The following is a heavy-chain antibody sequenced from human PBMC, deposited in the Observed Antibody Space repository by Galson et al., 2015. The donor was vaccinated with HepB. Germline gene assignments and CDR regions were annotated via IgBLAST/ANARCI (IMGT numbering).Heavy chain of an antibody. Sequence: SLRLSCAASGFIFSNYAMTWVRQAPGKGLEWVSSIKDGDHDTYYADSVKGRFTISRDNSQNTLFLQMNSLGAEDTAVYYCAKQASVYIRSRLDIWGQGTTVTVFS. CDR2: IKDGDHDT. D-gene: IGHD5/OR15-5a*01. CDR1: GFIFSNYA. V-gene: IGHV3-23*01. J-gene: IGHJ6*02. CDR3: AKQASVYIRSRLDI.